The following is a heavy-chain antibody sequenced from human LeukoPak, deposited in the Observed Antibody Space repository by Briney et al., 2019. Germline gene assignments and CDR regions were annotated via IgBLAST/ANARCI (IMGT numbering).Heavy chain of an antibody. Sequence: KPSETLSLTCAVSGYSISSGYYWGWIRQPPEKGLEWIGSIHYSGSTNYNPSLKSRVTISIDTSKNHFSLKLSSVTAADTAVYYCASLGGYQNGNFDYWGRGALVTVSS. CDR2: IHYSGST. CDR3: ASLGGYQNGNFDY. J-gene: IGHJ4*02. CDR1: GYSISSGYY. V-gene: IGHV4-38-2*01. D-gene: IGHD1-26*01.